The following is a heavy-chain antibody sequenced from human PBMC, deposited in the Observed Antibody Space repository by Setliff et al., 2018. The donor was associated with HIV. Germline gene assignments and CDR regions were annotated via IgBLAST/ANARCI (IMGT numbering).Heavy chain of an antibody. J-gene: IGHJ4*02. CDR2: LITVLGLS. Sequence: GASVKVSCKASGDTFSSYAISWVRQAPGKGLEWMGGLITVLGLSYYAQNFQGRVTITADESTSTAYMELSSLRSEDTAVYYCASYSGSYYFILHYWGQGTLVTVSS. CDR1: GDTFSSYA. CDR3: ASYSGSYYFILHY. V-gene: IGHV1-69*10. D-gene: IGHD1-26*01.